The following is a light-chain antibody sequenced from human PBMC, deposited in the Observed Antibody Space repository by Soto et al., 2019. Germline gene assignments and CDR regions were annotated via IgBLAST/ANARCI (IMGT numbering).Light chain of an antibody. J-gene: IGKJ2*01. Sequence: EIVMTQSPATLSVSPGESVALSCRASQSVSTNLAWFQQKPGQTPRLLIYGASTRATGIPARFSGSESGTEVTLTVSSLQSEDVATYYCQQYNNWPPYTFGQGTKLDIK. V-gene: IGKV3-15*01. CDR1: QSVSTN. CDR3: QQYNNWPPYT. CDR2: GAS.